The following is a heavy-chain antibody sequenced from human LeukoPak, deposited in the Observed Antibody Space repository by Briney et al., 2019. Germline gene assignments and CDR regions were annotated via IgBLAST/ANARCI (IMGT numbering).Heavy chain of an antibody. D-gene: IGHD2-2*02. CDR2: IYYSGST. J-gene: IGHJ2*01. Sequence: SETLSLTCTVSGGXISSYYCSWIRQPPGKGLEWIGYIYYSGSTNYNPSLKSRVTISVDTSKNQFSLKLSSVTAADTAVYYCASGYCSSTSCYIGYFDLWGRGTLVTVSS. CDR1: GGXISSYY. CDR3: ASGYCSSTSCYIGYFDL. V-gene: IGHV4-59*01.